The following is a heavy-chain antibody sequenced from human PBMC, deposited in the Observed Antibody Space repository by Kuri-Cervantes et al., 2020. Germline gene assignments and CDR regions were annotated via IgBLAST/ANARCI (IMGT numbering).Heavy chain of an antibody. D-gene: IGHD1-26*01. V-gene: IGHV3-33*06. CDR3: AKSLEAEWELLDY. Sequence: GGSLRLSCAASGFTFSSYGMHWVRQAPGKGLEWVAVIWYDGSNKYYADSVKGRFTISRENAKDSLYLQMNSLRAGDTAVYYCAKSLEAEWELLDYWGQGTLVTVSS. CDR2: IWYDGSNK. J-gene: IGHJ4*02. CDR1: GFTFSSYG.